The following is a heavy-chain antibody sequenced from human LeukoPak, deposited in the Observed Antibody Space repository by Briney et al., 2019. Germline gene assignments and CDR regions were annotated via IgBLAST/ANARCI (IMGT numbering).Heavy chain of an antibody. J-gene: IGHJ5*02. V-gene: IGHV4-34*01. D-gene: IGHD2-2*01. CDR1: GWSFNDYY. Sequence: SETLSLTCAVYGWSFNDYYWNWIRQPPGKGLEWIGEINARGDTNYNPSLKSRVTISVDTSKKQFSLRLTSMIAADTALYYCARGQVPAARGYNWFDPWGQGTLVTVSP. CDR3: ARGQVPAARGYNWFDP. CDR2: INARGDT.